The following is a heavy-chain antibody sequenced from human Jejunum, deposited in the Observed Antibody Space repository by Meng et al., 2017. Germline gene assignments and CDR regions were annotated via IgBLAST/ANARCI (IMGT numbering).Heavy chain of an antibody. D-gene: IGHD2-21*01. CDR1: GYTFNTYH. J-gene: IGHJ5*02. V-gene: IGHV1-46*02. CDR3: ARIAGSSTAFDP. CDR2: INPRDGST. Sequence: QVQLVQSGAEVKMPGASVKISCKASGYTFNTYHMHWVRQAPGQGPEWMGVINPRDGSTTYAQKFQGRLTVTTDTPTSTAYMQLTGLTSEDTAVYYCARIAGSSTAFDPWGQGTLVTVSS.